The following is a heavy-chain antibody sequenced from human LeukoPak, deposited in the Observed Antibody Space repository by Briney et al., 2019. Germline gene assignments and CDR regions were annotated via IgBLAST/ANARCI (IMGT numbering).Heavy chain of an antibody. V-gene: IGHV3-53*01. CDR2: LFSGGNT. J-gene: IGHJ3*01. Sequence: GGSLRLSCAASGLTVSSNDMHWVRQAPGKGLEWVSVLFSGGNTFYADSLKGRVTISRDNSKNTVYFQMNSLTAEDTAVYYCASLLRGTFDVWGRGTMVTVSS. CDR3: ASLLRGTFDV. CDR1: GLTVSSND.